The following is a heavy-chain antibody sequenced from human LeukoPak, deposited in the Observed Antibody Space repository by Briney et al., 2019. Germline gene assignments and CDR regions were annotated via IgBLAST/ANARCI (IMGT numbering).Heavy chain of an antibody. J-gene: IGHJ5*02. CDR3: ARGRASGSHSRRNWFDP. CDR2: INHSGST. CDR1: GGSFSGYY. V-gene: IGHV4-34*01. Sequence: NPSETLSLTCAVYGGSFSGYYWSWIRQPPGKGLEWIGEINHSGSTNYNPSLKSRVTISVDTSKNQFSLKLSSVTAADTAVYYCARGRASGSHSRRNWFDPWGQGTLVTVSS. D-gene: IGHD3-10*01.